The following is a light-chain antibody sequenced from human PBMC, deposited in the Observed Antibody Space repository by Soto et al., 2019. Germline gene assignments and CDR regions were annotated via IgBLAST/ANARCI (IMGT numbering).Light chain of an antibody. CDR2: AAS. V-gene: IGKV1-39*01. J-gene: IGKJ1*01. Sequence: DIQMTQSPSSLSASVGDRVTISCRASLRIGTYLNWFQQKPGKAPNLLIYAASSLHSGVPSRFSGSGSGTDFTLTISSLHPEDFATYYCQQSYSTPRTFGQGTKVDSK. CDR3: QQSYSTPRT. CDR1: LRIGTY.